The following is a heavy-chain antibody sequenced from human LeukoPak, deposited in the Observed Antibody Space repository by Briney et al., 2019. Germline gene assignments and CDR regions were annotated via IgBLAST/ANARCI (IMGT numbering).Heavy chain of an antibody. D-gene: IGHD3-22*01. CDR2: INPSGGTT. CDR1: GYTFTTYY. V-gene: IGHV1-46*01. J-gene: IGHJ4*02. CDR3: ARGSNYYYDVTADYPRY. Sequence: GASVKLSCTPSGYTFTTYYIHWVRQAPGQGLEWLGIINPSGGTTTYAQKFQGRVTMTRDTSTSTVYLELNTLRSEDTAVYYCARGSNYYYDVTADYPRYWGQGTLVTVSS.